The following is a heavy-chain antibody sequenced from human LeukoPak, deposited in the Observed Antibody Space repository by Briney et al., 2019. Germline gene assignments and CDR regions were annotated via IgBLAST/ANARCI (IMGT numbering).Heavy chain of an antibody. CDR2: ISNDESQK. CDR3: VKDRREGYNGPDH. D-gene: IGHD5-24*01. V-gene: IGHV3-30*18. J-gene: IGHJ4*02. Sequence: PGRSLRLSCAASGFTFSSYAMSWVRQAPGKGLEWVTLISNDESQKYYVGSVKGRFTISRDNSKNTLYLHMNSLRGEDTAVYYCVKDRREGYNGPDHWGQGTLVTVS. CDR1: GFTFSSYA.